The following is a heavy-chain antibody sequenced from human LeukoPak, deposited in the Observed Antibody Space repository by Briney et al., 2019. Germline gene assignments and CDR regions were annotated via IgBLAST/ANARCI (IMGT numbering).Heavy chain of an antibody. J-gene: IGHJ4*02. V-gene: IGHV3-21*01. D-gene: IGHD3-22*01. CDR3: VRLRRNTDSSGYYYYYDY. Sequence: GGSLRLSCEASQFSFSSYSFNWVRQAPGQGXXXXSSINKGATHMYYADSMKGRFTVSRDDAKNSLYLQMNSLRAEDTAVYYCVRLRRNTDSSGYYYYYDYWGRGTLVTVSS. CDR1: QFSFSSYS. CDR2: INKGATHM.